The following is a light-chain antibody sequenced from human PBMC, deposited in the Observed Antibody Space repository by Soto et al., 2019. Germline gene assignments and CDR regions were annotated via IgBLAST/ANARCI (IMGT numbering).Light chain of an antibody. CDR2: DVS. J-gene: IGKJ1*01. CDR3: QHYYTYPPT. CDR1: QSISSW. Sequence: DIQMTQSPSTLSASVGDRVTITCRASQSISSWLAWYQQKPGKAPKLLIYDVSSLESGVPSRFSGSGSGADFTLTISYLQSEDFATYYCQHYYTYPPTFGQGPRWIS. V-gene: IGKV1-5*01.